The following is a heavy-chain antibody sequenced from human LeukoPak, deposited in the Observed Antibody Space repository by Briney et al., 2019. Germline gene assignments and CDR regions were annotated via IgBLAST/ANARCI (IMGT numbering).Heavy chain of an antibody. CDR2: IIPIFGTA. D-gene: IGHD5-12*01. CDR1: GGTFSSYA. Sequence: SVKVSCKASGGTFSSYAICWVRQAPGQGLEWMGGIIPIFGTANYAQKFQGRVTITADESTSTAYMELSSLRSEDTAVYYCARDRWGRGYSGYYGMDVWGQGTTVTVSS. J-gene: IGHJ6*02. V-gene: IGHV1-69*13. CDR3: ARDRWGRGYSGYYGMDV.